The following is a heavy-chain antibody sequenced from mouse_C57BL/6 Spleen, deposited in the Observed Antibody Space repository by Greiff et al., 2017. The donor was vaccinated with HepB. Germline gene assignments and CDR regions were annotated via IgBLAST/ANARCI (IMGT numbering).Heavy chain of an antibody. J-gene: IGHJ4*01. CDR2: IHPNSGST. Sequence: QVQLQQPGAELVKPGASVKLSCKASGYTFTSYWMHWVKQRPGQGLEWIGMIHPNSGSTNYNEKFKSKATLTVDKSSSTAYMQLSSLTSEDSAVYYCARRGYDYGRYAMDYWGQGTSVTVSS. CDR1: GYTFTSYW. D-gene: IGHD2-4*01. V-gene: IGHV1-64*01. CDR3: ARRGYDYGRYAMDY.